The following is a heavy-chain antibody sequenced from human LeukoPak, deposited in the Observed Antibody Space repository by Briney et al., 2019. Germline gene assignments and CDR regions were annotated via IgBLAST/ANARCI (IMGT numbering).Heavy chain of an antibody. V-gene: IGHV1-8*03. Sequence: ASVKVSCKASVYTFTSYDINWVRQATGQGLEWTGWMNPNSGNTGYAQKFQGRITITRNTSIRTAYMELSSLRSEDTAVYYCARLFQRNELNYYDSSGYSLGYWGQGTLVTVS. D-gene: IGHD3-22*01. CDR1: VYTFTSYD. CDR2: MNPNSGNT. J-gene: IGHJ4*02. CDR3: ARLFQRNELNYYDSSGYSLGY.